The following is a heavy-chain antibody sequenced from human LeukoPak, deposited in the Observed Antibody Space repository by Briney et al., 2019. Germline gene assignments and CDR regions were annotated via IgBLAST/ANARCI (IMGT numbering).Heavy chain of an antibody. CDR3: ARVSGRLERQSDLDY. D-gene: IGHD1-1*01. J-gene: IGHJ4*02. Sequence: GGSLTLPCAASGFTFASYSMNWVRQAPGKGLEWVSSISGDSTYIYNAGTVKGRFTISRDNAQASLYLQMISLRADDTAVYYCARVSGRLERQSDLDYWGQGTLVIVSS. V-gene: IGHV3-21*01. CDR1: GFTFASYS. CDR2: ISGDSTYI.